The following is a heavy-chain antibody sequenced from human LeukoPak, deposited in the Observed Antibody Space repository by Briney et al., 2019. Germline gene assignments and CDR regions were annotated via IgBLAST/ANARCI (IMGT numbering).Heavy chain of an antibody. CDR2: IYHSGST. CDR1: GGSISSSNW. D-gene: IGHD4-23*01. CDR3: ARVCEHDYGGPGTWYFDL. Sequence: PSGTLSLTCAVSGGSISSSNWWSWVRQPPGKGLEWIGEIYHSGSTNYNPSLKSRVTISVDKSKNQFSLKLSSVTAADTAVYYCARVCEHDYGGPGTWYFDLWGRGTLVTVSS. J-gene: IGHJ2*01. V-gene: IGHV4-4*02.